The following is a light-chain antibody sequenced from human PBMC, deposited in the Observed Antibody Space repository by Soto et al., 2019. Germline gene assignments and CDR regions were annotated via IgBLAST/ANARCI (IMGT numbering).Light chain of an antibody. CDR3: QQYNNWPPST. J-gene: IGKJ2*01. CDR1: QSVSSN. CDR2: GAS. Sequence: EIVMTQSPATLSVSPGERATLSCRASQSVSSNLAWYQQKPGQAPRLLIYGASTRATGIPARFSGSGSGTEFTLIISSLQSEDLAVYYCQQYNNWPPSTFGQGTKLEIK. V-gene: IGKV3-15*01.